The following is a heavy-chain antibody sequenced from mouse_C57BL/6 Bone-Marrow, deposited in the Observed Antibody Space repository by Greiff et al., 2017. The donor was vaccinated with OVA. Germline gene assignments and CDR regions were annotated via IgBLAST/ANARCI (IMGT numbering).Heavy chain of an antibody. CDR2: ISDGGSYT. Sequence: EVQLVESGGGLVKPGGSRKLSCAASGFNFSSYAMSWVRQTPEKRLEWVATISDGGSYTYYPDNVQGRFTISRDNAKNNLYLQMSHLKSDDTAMYYCARDLPLDYWGQGTTLTVSS. D-gene: IGHD5-5*01. CDR3: ARDLPLDY. CDR1: GFNFSSYA. V-gene: IGHV5-4*01. J-gene: IGHJ2*01.